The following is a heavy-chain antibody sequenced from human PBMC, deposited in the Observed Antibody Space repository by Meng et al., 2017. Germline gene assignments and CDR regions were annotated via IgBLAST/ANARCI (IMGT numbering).Heavy chain of an antibody. CDR3: ATGAAAADH. V-gene: IGHV3-15*04. D-gene: IGHD6-13*01. Sequence: VQLVESGGGVVKPGGSLRLSCVASGLRFTDAWMSWVRQAPGKGLEWVGRIERKSDGGTIYYAAPVKGRFTISRDDSKNTLYLQMDSLINEDTAVYFCATGAAAADHWGQGTLVTVSS. J-gene: IGHJ4*02. CDR2: IERKSDGGTI. CDR1: GLRFTDAW.